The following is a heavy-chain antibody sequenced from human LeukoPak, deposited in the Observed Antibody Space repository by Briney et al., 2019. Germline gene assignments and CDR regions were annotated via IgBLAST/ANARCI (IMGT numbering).Heavy chain of an antibody. D-gene: IGHD1-26*01. V-gene: IGHV3-9*01. CDR1: GFTFDDYA. Sequence: PGGSLRLSCAASGFTFDDYAMHWVRQAPGKGLEWVSGISWNSGSIGYADSVKGRFTISRDNAKNSLYLQMNSLRAEDTALYYCAKDSGWELLRAPFDYWGQGTLVTVSS. J-gene: IGHJ4*02. CDR3: AKDSGWELLRAPFDY. CDR2: ISWNSGSI.